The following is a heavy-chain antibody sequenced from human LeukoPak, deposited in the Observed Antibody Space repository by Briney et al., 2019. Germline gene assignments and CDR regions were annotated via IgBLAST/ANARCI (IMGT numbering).Heavy chain of an antibody. V-gene: IGHV3-21*01. D-gene: IGHD6-13*01. CDR2: ISSSSSYI. J-gene: IGHJ6*03. CDR3: ARGQQLVNYYMDV. CDR1: GFTFSSYS. Sequence: GGSLRLSCAASGFTFSSYSMNWVRQAPGKGLEWVSSISSSSSYIYYADSVKGRFTISRDSAKNSLYLQMNSLRAEDTAMYYCARGQQLVNYYMDVWGQGTTVTVSS.